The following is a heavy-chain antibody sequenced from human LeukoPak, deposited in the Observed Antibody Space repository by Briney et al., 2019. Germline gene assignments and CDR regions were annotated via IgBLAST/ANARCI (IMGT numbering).Heavy chain of an antibody. CDR3: ARGAQSGGYSGPFDI. D-gene: IGHD1-26*01. Sequence: GGSLRLSCTPSGFAFSGYAMHWVRQAPGKGLGWVAVIWFDGSNTYYADSVKGRFTISRDNSKNTLYLQMNSLRAEDTADYYCARGAQSGGYSGPFDIWGQGTMVTVSS. J-gene: IGHJ3*02. V-gene: IGHV3-33*01. CDR1: GFAFSGYA. CDR2: IWFDGSNT.